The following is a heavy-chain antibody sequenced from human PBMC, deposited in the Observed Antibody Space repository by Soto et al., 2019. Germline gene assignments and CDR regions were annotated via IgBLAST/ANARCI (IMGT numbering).Heavy chain of an antibody. Sequence: GSLRLSCVASGFTFSSYGMHWVRQAPGKGLEWVAIISYDGSNTYYADSVKGRFTISRDNSKNTLYLQMNSLRAEDTSVYYCAKEGGLSGSYYISSSYYFDYCGQGTLVTVSS. J-gene: IGHJ4*02. CDR1: GFTFSSYG. V-gene: IGHV3-30*18. CDR3: AKEGGLSGSYYISSSYYFDY. CDR2: ISYDGSNT. D-gene: IGHD1-26*01.